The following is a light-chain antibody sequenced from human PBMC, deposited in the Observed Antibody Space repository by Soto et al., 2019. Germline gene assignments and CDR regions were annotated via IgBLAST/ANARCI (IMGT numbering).Light chain of an antibody. V-gene: IGKV1-5*01. Sequence: EIRMKNSPSTLPASVEDRVTITFRASQTISSWLAWYQQKPGKAPDLLIYDASRLAGGVPSRFSGSESGTEFTLTIGSLQPDDFATYFCQQYYNYSTFGQGTKVDIK. CDR3: QQYYNYST. CDR1: QTISSW. CDR2: DAS. J-gene: IGKJ1*01.